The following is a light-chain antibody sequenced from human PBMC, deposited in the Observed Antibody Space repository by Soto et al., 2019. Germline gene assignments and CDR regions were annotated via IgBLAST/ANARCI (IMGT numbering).Light chain of an antibody. V-gene: IGLV2-14*03. CDR1: SSDVGAYNY. CDR2: DVR. CDR3: SSYTSGSTLVV. J-gene: IGLJ2*01. Sequence: QSALTQPASVSGIPGQSISISCTGASSDVGAYNYVSWYQQHPGKAPKLMIYDVRNRPSGVSNRFSGSKSGNTASLTISGLQAEDEADYYCSSYTSGSTLVVFGGGTQLTVL.